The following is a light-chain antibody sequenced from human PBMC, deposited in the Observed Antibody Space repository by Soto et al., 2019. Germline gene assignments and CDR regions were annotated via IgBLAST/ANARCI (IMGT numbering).Light chain of an antibody. CDR2: ATS. CDR1: QGISSSY. V-gene: IGKV3-20*01. CDR3: QQYGTPLYT. Sequence: ENVLTQSPGTLSLSPGERATLSCRTTQGISSSYLAWYQQKPGQAPRLLMYATSSRATGIPDRFSGSGSGTDFTLTISRLEPEVFAVYYCQQYGTPLYTFGQGTKLEIK. J-gene: IGKJ2*01.